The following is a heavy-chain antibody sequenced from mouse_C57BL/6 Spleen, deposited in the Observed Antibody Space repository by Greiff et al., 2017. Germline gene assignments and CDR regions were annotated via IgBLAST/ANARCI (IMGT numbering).Heavy chain of an antibody. CDR3: ARWLLGYAMDY. CDR2: IYPGDGDT. D-gene: IGHD2-3*01. CDR1: GYAFSSYW. Sequence: VKLVESGAELVKPGASVKISCKASGYAFSSYWMNRVKQRPGKGLEWIGQIYPGDGDTNYNGKFKGKATLTADKSSSTAYMQLSSLTSEDSAVYFCARWLLGYAMDYWGQGTSVTVSS. J-gene: IGHJ4*01. V-gene: IGHV1-80*01.